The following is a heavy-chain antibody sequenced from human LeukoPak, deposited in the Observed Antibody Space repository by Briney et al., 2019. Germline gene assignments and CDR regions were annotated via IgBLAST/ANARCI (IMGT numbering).Heavy chain of an antibody. D-gene: IGHD3-10*01. CDR3: ARDAPYGAY. CDR2: VTSSGNIK. J-gene: IGHJ4*02. Sequence: PGGSLRLSCAASGFNFNNYEMNWVRQAPGKGLEWVSFVTSSGNIKYYADSVKGRFTISRDNAKKSLYLQMNSLRAEDTAVYYCARDAPYGAYWGQGTLVTVSS. CDR1: GFNFNNYE. V-gene: IGHV3-48*03.